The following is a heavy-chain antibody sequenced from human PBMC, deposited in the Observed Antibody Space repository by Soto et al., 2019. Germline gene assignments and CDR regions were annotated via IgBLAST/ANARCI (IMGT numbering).Heavy chain of an antibody. J-gene: IGHJ6*02. D-gene: IGHD3-10*01. CDR3: ARDREVRGATYYYYGMDV. CDR1: GGSISSGDYY. Sequence: TLSLTCTVSGGSISSGDYYWSWIRQPPGKGLEWIGYIYYSGSTYYNPSLKSRVTISVDTSKNQFSLKLSSVTAADTAVYYCARDREVRGATYYYYGMDVWGQGTTVTVSS. CDR2: IYYSGST. V-gene: IGHV4-30-4*01.